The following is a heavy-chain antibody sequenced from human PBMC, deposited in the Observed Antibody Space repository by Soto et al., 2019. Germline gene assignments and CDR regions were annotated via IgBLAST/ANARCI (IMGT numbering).Heavy chain of an antibody. D-gene: IGHD3-10*01. CDR3: AKGMVRGGRYYYYMDV. J-gene: IGHJ6*03. CDR2: ISGSGGST. CDR1: GFTFSSYA. Sequence: GGSLRLSCAASGFTFSSYAMSWVRQAPGKGLEWVSAISGSGGSTYYADSVKGRFTISRDNSKNTLYLQMNSLRAEDTAVYYCAKGMVRGGRYYYYMDVWGKGTTVTVSS. V-gene: IGHV3-23*01.